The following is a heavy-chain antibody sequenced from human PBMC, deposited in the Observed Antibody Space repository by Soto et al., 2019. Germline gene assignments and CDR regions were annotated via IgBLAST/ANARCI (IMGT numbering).Heavy chain of an antibody. CDR1: VASFRSGGNS. J-gene: IGHJ6*02. Sequence: QVQLQESGPGLGKPSQPRSLTCPFSVASFRSGGNSWTGSAQHPGKGREGFGYIYYSGSTYYNPSLKSRVTISVDTSKNQFSLKLSSVTAADTAVYYCARDLRLTGTTDYYYGMDVWGQGTTVTVSS. CDR3: ARDLRLTGTTDYYYGMDV. D-gene: IGHD1-7*01. CDR2: IYYSGST. V-gene: IGHV4-31*03.